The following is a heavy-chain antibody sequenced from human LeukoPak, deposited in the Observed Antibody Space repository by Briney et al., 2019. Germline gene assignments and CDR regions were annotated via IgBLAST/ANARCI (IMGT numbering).Heavy chain of an antibody. J-gene: IGHJ4*02. CDR3: ARDRDGYNLKFDY. CDR1: GGTFSSYA. V-gene: IGHV1-69*06. Sequence: SVKVSCKASGGTFSSYAISWVRQAPGQGLEWMGGIIPIFGTANYAQKFQGRVTITADKSTSTAYMELSSLRSEDTAVYYCARDRDGYNLKFDYWGQGTLVTVSS. D-gene: IGHD5-24*01. CDR2: IIPIFGTA.